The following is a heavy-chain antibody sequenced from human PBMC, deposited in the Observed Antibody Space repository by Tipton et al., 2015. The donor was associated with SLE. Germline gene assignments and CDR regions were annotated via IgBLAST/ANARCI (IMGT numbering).Heavy chain of an antibody. D-gene: IGHD3-22*01. CDR2: IYHTGNT. V-gene: IGHV4-38-2*02. CDR3: ARELIAVVILDY. Sequence: GLVKLSETLSLTCAVSGYSISSGYYWGWIRQPPGKGLEWIGAIYHTGNTYYNPSLKSRVTISVDRSKNQFSLRLRSVTAADTAVYYCARELIAVVILDYWGQGTLVTVSS. CDR1: GYSISSGYY. J-gene: IGHJ4*02.